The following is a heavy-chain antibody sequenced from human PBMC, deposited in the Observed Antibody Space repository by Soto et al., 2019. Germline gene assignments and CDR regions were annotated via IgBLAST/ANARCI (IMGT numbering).Heavy chain of an antibody. J-gene: IGHJ4*02. CDR1: GGSISSGGYY. D-gene: IGHD2-21*02. CDR2: IYYSGST. V-gene: IGHV4-31*03. Sequence: QVQLQESGPGLVKPSQTLSLTCTVSGGSISSGGYYWSWIRQHPGKGLEWIGYIYYSGSTYYNRSLKSRVTISVDTSKNQFSLKLSSVTAADTAVYSCARGVGAYCGGDCYTFDCWGQGTLVTVSS. CDR3: ARGVGAYCGGDCYTFDC.